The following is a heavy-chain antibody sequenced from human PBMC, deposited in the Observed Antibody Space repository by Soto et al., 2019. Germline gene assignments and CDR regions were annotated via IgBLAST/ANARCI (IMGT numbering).Heavy chain of an antibody. CDR1: GGSLSGYY. CDR3: AGGTVYCSSTSCLYYYYYYMDV. D-gene: IGHD2-2*01. J-gene: IGHJ6*03. V-gene: IGHV4-34*01. CDR2: INHSGST. Sequence: SQTLSLTCAVYGGSLSGYYWSWIRQPPGKGLEWIGEINHSGSTNYNPSLKSRVTIPVDTSKNQFSLKLSSVTAADTAVYYCAGGTVYCSSTSCLYYYYYYMDVWGKGTTVTVSS.